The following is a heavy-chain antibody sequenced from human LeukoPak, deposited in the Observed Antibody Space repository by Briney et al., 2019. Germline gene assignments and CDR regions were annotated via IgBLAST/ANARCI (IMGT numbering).Heavy chain of an antibody. V-gene: IGHV3-21*01. CDR3: SRQFSSYFDY. Sequence: GGSLRLSCAVPGFTFSSYSMNWVRQAPGKGLEWVSCITSSSSYIYCADSVKGRFTISRDNAKNSLYLQMNSLRAEDTAVYYCSRQFSSYFDYWGQGTLVTVSS. CDR1: GFTFSSYS. J-gene: IGHJ4*02. CDR2: ITSSSSYI.